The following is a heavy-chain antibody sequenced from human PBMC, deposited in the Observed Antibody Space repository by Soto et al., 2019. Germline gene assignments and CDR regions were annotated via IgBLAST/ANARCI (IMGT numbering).Heavy chain of an antibody. D-gene: IGHD6-13*01. Sequence: EVQLVESGGGLVQPGGPLKLSCAASGFTFSDYAIHWVRLASGKGLEWVGRIKSKAENYATAYAASVKGRFTISRDDSQNTAYLQMDSLKTEDTAVYYCSSLGFSSTWYGLNYWGHGTLVTVSS. J-gene: IGHJ4*01. V-gene: IGHV3-73*02. CDR3: SSLGFSSTWYGLNY. CDR1: GFTFSDYA. CDR2: IKSKAENYAT.